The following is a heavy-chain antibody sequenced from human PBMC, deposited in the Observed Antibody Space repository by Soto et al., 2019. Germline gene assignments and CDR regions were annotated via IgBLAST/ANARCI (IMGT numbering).Heavy chain of an antibody. J-gene: IGHJ4*02. V-gene: IGHV4-39*01. Sequence: PSETLSLTCTVSGDSISGDTYFWGWIRQPPGKGLEWIGNTFYRGSTYYNPSLKSRVSVVVDTSKNQFSLRLSSMTAADTAVYYRARHVREFCGTRSYYFFENWGQEVLVNASS. CDR2: TFYRGST. D-gene: IGHD3-10*01. CDR3: ARHVREFCGTRSYYFFEN. CDR1: GDSISGDTYF.